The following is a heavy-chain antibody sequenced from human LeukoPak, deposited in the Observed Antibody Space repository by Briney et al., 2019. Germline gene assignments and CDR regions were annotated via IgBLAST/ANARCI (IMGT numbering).Heavy chain of an antibody. CDR3: ARSSVEWSPKGAPDY. V-gene: IGHV4-59*12. CDR1: GGSISSYY. CDR2: IYHSGST. J-gene: IGHJ4*02. D-gene: IGHD3-3*01. Sequence: SETLSLTCTVSGGSISSYYWSWIRQPPGKGLEWIGYIYHSGSTNYNPSLKSRVTISVDTSKNQFSLKLSSVTAAGTAVYYCARSSVEWSPKGAPDYWGQGTLVTVSS.